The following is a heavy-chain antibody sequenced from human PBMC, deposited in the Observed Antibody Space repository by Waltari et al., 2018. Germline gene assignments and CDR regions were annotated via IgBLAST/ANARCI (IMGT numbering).Heavy chain of an antibody. V-gene: IGHV1-69*10. CDR1: GGTFSSYA. J-gene: IGHJ6*03. CDR2: IIPILGIA. CDR3: ARDRGAPYMTTVTTGPYYYYMDV. D-gene: IGHD4-17*01. Sequence: QLVQSGAEVKKPGSSVKVSCKASGGTFSSYAISWVRQAPGQGLEWMGGIIPILGIANYAQKFQGRVTITADKSTSTAYMELSSLRSEDTAVYYCARDRGAPYMTTVTTGPYYYYMDVWGKGTTVTVSS.